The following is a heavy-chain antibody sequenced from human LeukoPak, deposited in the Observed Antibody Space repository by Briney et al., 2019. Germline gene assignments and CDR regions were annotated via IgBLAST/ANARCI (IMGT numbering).Heavy chain of an antibody. CDR2: IYHSGST. CDR1: GGSISSGGYS. D-gene: IGHD6-19*01. J-gene: IGHJ4*02. CDR3: ARVVEQWLVFDY. Sequence: SETLSLTCAVSGGSISSGGYSWSWIRQPPGKGLEWIGYIYHSGSTYYNPSLKSRVAISVDRSKNQFSLKLSSVTAADTAVYYCARVVEQWLVFDYWGQGTLVTVSS. V-gene: IGHV4-30-2*01.